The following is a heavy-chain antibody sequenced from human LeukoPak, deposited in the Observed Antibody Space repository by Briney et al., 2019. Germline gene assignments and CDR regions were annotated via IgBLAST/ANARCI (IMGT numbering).Heavy chain of an antibody. D-gene: IGHD2-15*01. CDR3: ARVVWDCSGGSCYSEATRQGDWYFDL. CDR1: GYTFTSYY. V-gene: IGHV1-46*01. CDR2: INPSGGST. Sequence: ASVKVSCKASGYTFTSYYMHWVRQAPGQGLEWMEIINPSGGSTSYAQKFQGRVTMTRDTSTSTVYMELSSLRSEDTAVYYCARVVWDCSGGSCYSEATRQGDWYFDLWGRGTLVTVSS. J-gene: IGHJ2*01.